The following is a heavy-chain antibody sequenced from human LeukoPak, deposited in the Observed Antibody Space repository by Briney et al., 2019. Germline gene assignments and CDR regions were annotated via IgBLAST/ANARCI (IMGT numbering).Heavy chain of an antibody. CDR1: GFTVSSNY. Sequence: GGSLRLSCAVSGFTVSSNYMSWVRQAPGKGLEWVANIKQDGSEKYYVDSVKGRFTISRDNAKNSLYLQMNSLRAEDTAVYYCVCGYYYWGQGTLVTVSS. CDR3: VCGYYY. D-gene: IGHD3-22*01. J-gene: IGHJ4*02. V-gene: IGHV3-7*01. CDR2: IKQDGSEK.